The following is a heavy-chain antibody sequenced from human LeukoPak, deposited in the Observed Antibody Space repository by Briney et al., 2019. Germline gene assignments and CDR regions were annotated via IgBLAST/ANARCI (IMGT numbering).Heavy chain of an antibody. J-gene: IGHJ3*02. Sequence: SETLSLTCTVSGGSISSSSYYWGWIRQPPGKGLEWIGSIYYSGSTCYNPSLKSRVTISVDTSKKQFSLKLSSVTAADTAVYYCARIAPPPRRDAFATWGQGPRVTVPS. D-gene: IGHD6-6*01. CDR2: IYYSGST. CDR3: ARIAPPPRRDAFAT. V-gene: IGHV4-39*01. CDR1: GGSISSSSYY.